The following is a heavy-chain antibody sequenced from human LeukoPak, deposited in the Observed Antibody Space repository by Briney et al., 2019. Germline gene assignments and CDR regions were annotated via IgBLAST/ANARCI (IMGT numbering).Heavy chain of an antibody. Sequence: PGGSLRLSCAASGFTFSSYSMNWVRQAPGKGLEWVSYISSSSSTIYYADSVKGRFTISRDNAKNSLYLQMNSLRAEDTAVYYCARELVATIRSYYYYYYMDVWGKGTTVTVSS. CDR1: GFTFSSYS. CDR3: ARELVATIRSYYYYYYMDV. D-gene: IGHD5-12*01. J-gene: IGHJ6*03. CDR2: ISSSSSTI. V-gene: IGHV3-48*01.